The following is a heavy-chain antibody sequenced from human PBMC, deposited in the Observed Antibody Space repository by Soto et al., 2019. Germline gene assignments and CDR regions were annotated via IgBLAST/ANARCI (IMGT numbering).Heavy chain of an antibody. D-gene: IGHD1-1*01. J-gene: IGHJ4*02. V-gene: IGHV1-18*04. CDR2: ITVYNGIT. CDR3: ARGLADNDI. CDR1: GHTFTGYG. Sequence: ASVKVSCKASGHTFTGYGISWVRQAPGQGLEWMGWITVYNGITDYAKKFQGRVTMTTDKSTNTAYMFLASLRPDDTAVYYCARGLADNDIWGQIPLVTVSS.